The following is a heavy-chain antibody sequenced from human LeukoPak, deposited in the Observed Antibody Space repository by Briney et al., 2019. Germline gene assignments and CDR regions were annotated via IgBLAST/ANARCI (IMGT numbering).Heavy chain of an antibody. J-gene: IGHJ4*02. CDR2: ISGSGGDT. D-gene: IGHD6-13*01. CDR1: GFTFSTYA. V-gene: IGHV3-23*01. CDR3: AKVRSSWYFFDD. Sequence: GGSLRLSCAASGFTFSTYAMHWVRQAPGKGLEWVSGISGSGGDTYYADSVKGRITISRDNSKNTLYLQMSSLRAEDTAVYYCAKVRSSWYFFDDWGQGTLVTVSS.